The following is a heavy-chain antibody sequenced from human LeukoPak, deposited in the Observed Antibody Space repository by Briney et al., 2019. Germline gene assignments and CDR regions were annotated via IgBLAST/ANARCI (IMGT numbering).Heavy chain of an antibody. V-gene: IGHV1-69*13. Sequence: SVKVSCKASGGTFSSYAISWVRQAPGQGLEWMGGIIPIFGTANYAQKFLGRVTITADESTSTAYMELSSLRSEDTAVYYCAREVDFWSGSYNSYNWFDPWGQGTLVTVSS. CDR1: GGTFSSYA. J-gene: IGHJ5*02. D-gene: IGHD3-3*01. CDR3: AREVDFWSGSYNSYNWFDP. CDR2: IIPIFGTA.